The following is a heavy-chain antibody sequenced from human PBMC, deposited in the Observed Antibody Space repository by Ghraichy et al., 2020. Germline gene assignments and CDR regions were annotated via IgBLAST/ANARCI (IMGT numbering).Heavy chain of an antibody. D-gene: IGHD3-22*01. CDR3: AREGDYYDSSGYYGY. V-gene: IGHV4-34*01. CDR1: GGSFSGYY. CDR2: INHSGST. J-gene: IGHJ4*02. Sequence: SETLSLTCAVYGGSFSGYYWSWIRQPPGKGLEWIGEINHSGSTNYNPSLKSRVTISVDTSKNQFSLKLSSVTAADTAVYYCAREGDYYDSSGYYGYWGQGNLVTVSS.